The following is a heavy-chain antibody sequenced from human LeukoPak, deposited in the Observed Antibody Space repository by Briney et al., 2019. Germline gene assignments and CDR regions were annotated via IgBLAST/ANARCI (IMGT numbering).Heavy chain of an antibody. Sequence: PGGSLRLSCAASGFTVSSNYMSWVRQAPGKGLEWVSGISDGVGSAYYADSVKGRFTISSDNSKNTLYLQMNSLRAEDTAVYYCAKRYYGSGNYDPLFEYWGQGTLVTVSS. CDR3: AKRYYGSGNYDPLFEY. D-gene: IGHD3-10*01. V-gene: IGHV3-23*01. CDR2: ISDGVGSA. J-gene: IGHJ4*02. CDR1: GFTVSSNY.